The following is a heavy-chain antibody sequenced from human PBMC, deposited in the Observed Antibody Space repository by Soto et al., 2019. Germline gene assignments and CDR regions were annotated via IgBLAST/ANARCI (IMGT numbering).Heavy chain of an antibody. J-gene: IGHJ5*02. D-gene: IGHD1-26*01. CDR1: GGSISSYF. Sequence: PSEPLSLTCTVSGGSISSYFWAWIRQHPGKGLEWIGCIYYSGSTYHNPSLKSRVTISVDTSKNQFSLKLSSVTAADTAVYYCARVGGINWFDPWGQGTLVTVSS. CDR2: IYYSGST. CDR3: ARVGGINWFDP. V-gene: IGHV4-59*06.